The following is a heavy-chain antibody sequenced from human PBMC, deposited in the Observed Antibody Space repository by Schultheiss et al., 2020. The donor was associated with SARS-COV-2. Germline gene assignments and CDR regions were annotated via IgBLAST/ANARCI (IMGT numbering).Heavy chain of an antibody. CDR2: TYYRSKWYN. CDR3: ARDQAHANPAAGLYDYYGMDV. Sequence: SETLSLTCAISGDSVSSNSAAWNWIRQSPSRGLEWLGRTYYRSKWYNDYAVSVKSRITINPDTSKNQFSLQLNSVTPEDTAVYYCARDQAHANPAAGLYDYYGMDVWGQGTTVTVSS. D-gene: IGHD6-13*01. CDR1: GDSVSSNSAA. J-gene: IGHJ6*02. V-gene: IGHV6-1*01.